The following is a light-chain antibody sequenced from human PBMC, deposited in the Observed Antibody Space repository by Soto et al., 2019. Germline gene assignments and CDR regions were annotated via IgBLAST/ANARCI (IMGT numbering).Light chain of an antibody. CDR2: RNN. Sequence: QSVLTQPPSVSWAPGQRVTISCTGSSSNIGAGYDVHWYQQLPGTAPKLLIFRNNNRPSGVPDRFSGSKSGTSASLAITGLQAEDEADYYCQSYDSSLSAYVFATGTKVTVL. CDR1: SSNIGAGYD. CDR3: QSYDSSLSAYV. V-gene: IGLV1-40*01. J-gene: IGLJ1*01.